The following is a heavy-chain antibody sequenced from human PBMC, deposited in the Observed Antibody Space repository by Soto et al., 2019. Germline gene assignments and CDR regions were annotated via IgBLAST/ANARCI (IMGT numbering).Heavy chain of an antibody. V-gene: IGHV1-69*13. CDR3: ASDLHIAAADYRLGYYYYGMDG. D-gene: IGHD6-13*01. J-gene: IGHJ6*02. Sequence: SVKVSCKASGGTFSSYAISWVRQAPGQGLEWMGGIIPIFGTANYAQKFQGRVTITADESTSTAYMELSSLRSEDTAVYYCASDLHIAAADYRLGYYYYGMDGWGQGATVTVSS. CDR1: GGTFSSYA. CDR2: IIPIFGTA.